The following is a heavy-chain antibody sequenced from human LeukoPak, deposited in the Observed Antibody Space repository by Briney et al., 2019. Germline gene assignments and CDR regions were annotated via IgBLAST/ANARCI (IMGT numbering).Heavy chain of an antibody. D-gene: IGHD2-8*01. J-gene: IGHJ4*02. CDR1: GFTFSSYS. V-gene: IGHV3-21*04. CDR3: ARDLSQGATTNTNGYFDD. Sequence: GGSLRLSCGASGFTFSSYSMNWVRQAPGKGLEWVSYIGSSGNYIYYADSVKGRFTISRDNAQNSLYLQMISLRGEDTAVYYCARDLSQGATTNTNGYFDDWGRAAVLTVSS. CDR2: IGSSGNYI.